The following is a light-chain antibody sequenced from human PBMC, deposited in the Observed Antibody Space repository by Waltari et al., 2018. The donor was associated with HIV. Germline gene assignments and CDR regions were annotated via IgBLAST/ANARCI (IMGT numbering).Light chain of an antibody. Sequence: QSALTQPASVSGSPGQSITISCTGTSRDIGAYNSVSWYQQHPGKAPNLIFYGVTKRPSGISFRFSGSKSGNTASLAISGLQSEDEADYYCAAWDDSLKAFVFGTGTMVTVL. CDR1: SRDIGAYNS. CDR3: AAWDDSLKAFV. J-gene: IGLJ1*01. V-gene: IGLV2-14*03. CDR2: GVT.